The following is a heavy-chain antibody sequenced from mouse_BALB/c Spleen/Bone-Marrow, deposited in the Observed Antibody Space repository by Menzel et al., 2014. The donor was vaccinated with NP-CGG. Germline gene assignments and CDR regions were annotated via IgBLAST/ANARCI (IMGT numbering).Heavy chain of an antibody. Sequence: EVMLVESGGGLVQPGGSLRLSCATSGFTFTDYYMSWVRQPPGKALEWLGFIRNKANGYTTEYSASVKGRFTISRDNSXSIRYLQMNTLRTEDSATDYCARERDYGSNWYFDVWGAGTTVTVSS. J-gene: IGHJ1*01. V-gene: IGHV7-3*02. CDR1: GFTFTDYY. CDR3: ARERDYGSNWYFDV. D-gene: IGHD1-1*01. CDR2: IRNKANGYTT.